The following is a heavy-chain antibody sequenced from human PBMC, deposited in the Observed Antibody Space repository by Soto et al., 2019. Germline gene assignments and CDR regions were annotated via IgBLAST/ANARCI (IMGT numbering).Heavy chain of an antibody. V-gene: IGHV3-33*01. D-gene: IGHD6-19*01. Sequence: PWGSLTLSVEASGFPFRSFGIHWVRQAPGKGLEWLSIICNDGTNEYYAYSVKGRFTISRDNYKNTVHLQVSNLIAEDRAVYFCARDQTDSGGYXDSWGQGTLVTXS. CDR1: GFPFRSFG. J-gene: IGHJ4*02. CDR3: ARDQTDSGGYXDS. CDR2: ICNDGTNE.